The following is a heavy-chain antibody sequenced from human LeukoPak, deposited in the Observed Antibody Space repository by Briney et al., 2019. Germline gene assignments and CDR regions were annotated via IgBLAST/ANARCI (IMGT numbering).Heavy chain of an antibody. J-gene: IGHJ4*02. Sequence: EASVTVSFKTSGYTFTKYGITWVRQAPGQGGAGMGWTGTSDTNTNYAQKFRGRVTMTTDTSTSTGYMELRSLRSDDTAIYYCARGGLVSDYWGQGTLVTVSS. CDR3: ARGGLVSDY. V-gene: IGHV1-18*01. D-gene: IGHD6-13*01. CDR1: GYTFTKYG. CDR2: TGTSDTNT.